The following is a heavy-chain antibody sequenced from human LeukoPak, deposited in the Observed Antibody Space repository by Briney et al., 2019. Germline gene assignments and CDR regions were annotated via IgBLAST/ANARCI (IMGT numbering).Heavy chain of an antibody. D-gene: IGHD3-10*01. Sequence: PGGSLRLSCAAPGFTFSSYGMHWVRQAPGKGLEWVAVISYDGSNKYYADSVKGRFTISRENSKNTLHLQMNSLRAEDTAVYYCAKDHYYNGSGIYFMHYFDYWGQGTLVTVSS. J-gene: IGHJ4*02. CDR2: ISYDGSNK. CDR1: GFTFSSYG. CDR3: AKDHYYNGSGIYFMHYFDY. V-gene: IGHV3-30*18.